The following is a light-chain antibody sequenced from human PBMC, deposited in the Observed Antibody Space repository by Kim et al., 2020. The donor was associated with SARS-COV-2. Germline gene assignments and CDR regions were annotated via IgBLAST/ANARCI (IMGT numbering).Light chain of an antibody. Sequence: PGERATLSGTASQSVDSNYLAWYQQKTGQAPRLLIYGASTRATGIPDRFSGSGSGTDFTLTISRLEPEDFAVYYCQQYGSPPETFGQGTKVDIK. J-gene: IGKJ1*01. CDR1: QSVDSNY. CDR3: QQYGSPPET. CDR2: GAS. V-gene: IGKV3-20*01.